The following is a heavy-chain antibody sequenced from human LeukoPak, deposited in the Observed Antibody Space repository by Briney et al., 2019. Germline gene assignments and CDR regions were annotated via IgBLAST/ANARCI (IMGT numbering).Heavy chain of an antibody. J-gene: IGHJ4*02. CDR3: AKTINYYPDY. V-gene: IGHV3-33*06. CDR2: IWYDGSNE. CDR1: GFIFKNYG. D-gene: IGHD3-10*01. Sequence: GGSLRLSCEASGFIFKNYGMHWVRQAPGKGLEGVAIIWYDGSNEYYAESVKGRFTISRDNFKNKLYLQMNSLRAEDTALYYCAKTINYYPDYWGQGTLVTVSS.